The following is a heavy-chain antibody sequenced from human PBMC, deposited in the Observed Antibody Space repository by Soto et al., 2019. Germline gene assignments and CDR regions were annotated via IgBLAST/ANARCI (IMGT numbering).Heavy chain of an antibody. CDR1: GFPFSWAG. Sequence: QVQLVQSGGGAVLPGNSLRLSCAASGFPFSWAGLHGLRQTPGKGLEWVAVVSGDGRDIDYAESVRGRFSISRDNPKSTLYLQMNNLGVEDTAIYYCARGLNKAAGGAFDVWGQGTQVIVSS. V-gene: IGHV3-33*01. CDR2: VSGDGRDI. D-gene: IGHD3-16*01. J-gene: IGHJ3*01. CDR3: ARGLNKAAGGAFDV.